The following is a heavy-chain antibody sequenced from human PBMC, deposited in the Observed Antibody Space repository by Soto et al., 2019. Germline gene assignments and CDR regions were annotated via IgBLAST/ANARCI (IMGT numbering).Heavy chain of an antibody. CDR2: INHSGST. CDR1: GGSFSGYY. J-gene: IGHJ4*02. Sequence: QVQLQQWGAGLLKPSETLSLTCAVYGGSFSGYYWSWIRQPPGKGLEWIGEINHSGSTNYNPSLKSRATISVDTSKNQFSLKLSSVTAADTAVYYCARGCCSGGSCSPDCFDYWGQGTLVTVSS. V-gene: IGHV4-34*01. D-gene: IGHD2-15*01. CDR3: ARGCCSGGSCSPDCFDY.